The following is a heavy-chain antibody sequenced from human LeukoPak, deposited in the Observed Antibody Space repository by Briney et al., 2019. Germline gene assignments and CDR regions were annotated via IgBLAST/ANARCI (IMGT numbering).Heavy chain of an antibody. CDR3: ARSITSTGTGDY. J-gene: IGHJ4*02. D-gene: IGHD4-17*01. Sequence: SSETLSLTCAVSGVSINNWWTWVRQPPGKGLEWIGEISHDGYTNYSPSLKSRVTISVDTSKNQFSLKLSSVTAADTAVYYCARSITSTGTGDYWGQGTLVTVSS. V-gene: IGHV4-4*02. CDR1: GVSINNW. CDR2: ISHDGYT.